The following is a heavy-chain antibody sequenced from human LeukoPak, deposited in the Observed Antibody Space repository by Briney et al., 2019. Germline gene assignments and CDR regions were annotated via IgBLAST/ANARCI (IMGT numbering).Heavy chain of an antibody. Sequence: ASVNVSCKASGYTFTGYYMHWVRQAPGQGLEWMGWINPNSGGTNYAQKFQGRVTMTRDTSISTAYMELSRLRSDDTAVYYCARTRDYGDYYNPEWLDFWGQGTLVTVSS. CDR2: INPNSGGT. D-gene: IGHD4-17*01. CDR3: ARTRDYGDYYNPEWLDF. CDR1: GYTFTGYY. J-gene: IGHJ5*01. V-gene: IGHV1-2*02.